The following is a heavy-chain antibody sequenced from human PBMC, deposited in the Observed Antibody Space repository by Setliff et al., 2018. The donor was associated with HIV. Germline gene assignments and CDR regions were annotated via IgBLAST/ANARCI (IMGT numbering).Heavy chain of an antibody. V-gene: IGHV3-7*01. Sequence: PGGSLRLSCAASGFSHSTYWMSWVRQAPGKGLEWVANIKEDESEKYYVDSVKGRFTISRDNAKKSLFLQMNTLRAEDTAVYYCVRDKWYYSGCPDYWGQGATVTVSS. CDR3: VRDKWYYSGCPDY. CDR1: GFSHSTYW. CDR2: IKEDESEK. J-gene: IGHJ6*02. D-gene: IGHD5-12*01.